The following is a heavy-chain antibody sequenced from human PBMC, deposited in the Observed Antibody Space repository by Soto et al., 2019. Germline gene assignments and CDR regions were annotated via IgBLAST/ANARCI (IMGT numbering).Heavy chain of an antibody. D-gene: IGHD4-17*01. CDR2: LFVGGYT. CDR1: GFSVSSNY. Sequence: GALRLSCAASGFSVSSNYMSWVRQAPGKGLEWVSVLFVGGYTYYADSVKGRFTISRDNSKNTVYLQMDRLRDDDTAVYYCAREAEIGDYVRGFDIWGQGTMVTVSS. J-gene: IGHJ3*02. V-gene: IGHV3-53*01. CDR3: AREAEIGDYVRGFDI.